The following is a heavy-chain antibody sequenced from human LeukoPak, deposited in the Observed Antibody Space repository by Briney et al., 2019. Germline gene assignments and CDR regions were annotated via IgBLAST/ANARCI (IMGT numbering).Heavy chain of an antibody. CDR3: ASGGHVRVYDSSAYYGHY. CDR1: GYRFTCYY. V-gene: IGHV1-46*01. D-gene: IGHD3-22*01. CDR2: INPSRGSA. J-gene: IGHJ4*02. Sequence: ASVKVSCKASGYRFTCYYMFWVRQAPGQGLEWMGIINPSRGSASYAQKFQGRVTMTRDMSTSTVYMEMSSLRSEDTALYYCASGGHVRVYDSSAYYGHYWGQGTLVTVSS.